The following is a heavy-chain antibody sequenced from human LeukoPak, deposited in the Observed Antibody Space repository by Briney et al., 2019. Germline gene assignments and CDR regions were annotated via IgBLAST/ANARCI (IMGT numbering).Heavy chain of an antibody. D-gene: IGHD3-10*01. CDR3: ARYNSLLRGVTTSDY. J-gene: IGHJ4*02. V-gene: IGHV1-18*01. Sequence: GASVKVSCKASGYTFSNYGINWVRQAPGQGLEWMGTISGHNGDVNYAPKFQGRVTMTTDTSTTTANMELRSLRFDDTAVYYCARYNSLLRGVTTSDYWGQGTLVTVSS. CDR1: GYTFSNYG. CDR2: ISGHNGDV.